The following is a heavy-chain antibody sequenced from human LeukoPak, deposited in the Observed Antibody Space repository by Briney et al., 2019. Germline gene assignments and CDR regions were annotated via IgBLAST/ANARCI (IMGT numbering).Heavy chain of an antibody. CDR1: GFTFSEYY. CDR2: LSGSGNTI. Sequence: GGSLRLSCAASGFTFSEYYMSWIRQAPGKGLEWVSYLSGSGNTIYYADSVKGRFTISRDNAKNSLYLQMNNLGAEDTAVYFCASRYCSGGSCHFDYWGQGTLVTVSS. D-gene: IGHD2-15*01. CDR3: ASRYCSGGSCHFDY. J-gene: IGHJ4*02. V-gene: IGHV3-11*01.